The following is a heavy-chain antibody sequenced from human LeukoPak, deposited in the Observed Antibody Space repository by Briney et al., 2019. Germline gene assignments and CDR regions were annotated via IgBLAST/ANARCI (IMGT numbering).Heavy chain of an antibody. V-gene: IGHV4-39*07. CDR3: ARGGKATVVTM. J-gene: IGHJ4*02. CDR2: IYYSGST. Sequence: SVPLCLTPTISEGAIRGRSEYWGGSRQTPKKRLEWIGSIYYSGSTYYNPSLKSRVTISVDTSKNQFSLKLSSVTAADTAVYYCARGGKATVVTMWGQGILVTVSS. D-gene: IGHD4-23*01. CDR1: EGAIRGRSEY.